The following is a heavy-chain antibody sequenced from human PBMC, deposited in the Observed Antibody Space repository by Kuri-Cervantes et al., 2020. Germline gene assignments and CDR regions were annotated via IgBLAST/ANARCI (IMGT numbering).Heavy chain of an antibody. CDR3: ARDLYYDSSVPFS. J-gene: IGHJ5*02. D-gene: IGHD3-22*01. CDR2: ISSSGSTI. V-gene: IGHV3-11*01. Sequence: LSLTCAASGFTFSDYYMSWIRQAPGKGLEWVSYISSSGSTIYYADSVKGRFTISRDNAKNSLYLQMNSLRAEDTAFYYCARDLYYDSSVPFSWGQGTLVTVSS. CDR1: GFTFSDYY.